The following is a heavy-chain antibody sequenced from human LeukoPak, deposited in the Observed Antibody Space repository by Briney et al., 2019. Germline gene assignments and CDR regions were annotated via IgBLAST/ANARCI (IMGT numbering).Heavy chain of an antibody. CDR1: GFTFSNAW. V-gene: IGHV3-7*04. Sequence: PGGSLRLSCAASGFTFSNAWMSWVRQAPGKGLEWVANIKQDGSEKYYVDSVRGRFTISRDNGKNSVYLQMNSLRGEDTAVYYCARGGQYFHHWGQGTLVTVSS. J-gene: IGHJ1*01. CDR3: ARGGQYFHH. CDR2: IKQDGSEK.